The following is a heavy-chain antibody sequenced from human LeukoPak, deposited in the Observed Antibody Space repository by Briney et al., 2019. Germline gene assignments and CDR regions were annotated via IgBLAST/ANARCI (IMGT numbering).Heavy chain of an antibody. CDR2: ISSISHYI. D-gene: IGHD4-17*01. CDR3: ARDPNGDYVGAFDF. CDR1: GFTFGHYT. J-gene: IGHJ3*01. Sequence: GGSLRLSCAASGFTFGHYTMNWVRQAPGKGLEWVSSISSISHYIYYADSLKGRLTISRDNAKNSLYLQVNSLRVEDTAVYYCARDPNGDYVGAFDFWGQGTMVTVSS. V-gene: IGHV3-21*01.